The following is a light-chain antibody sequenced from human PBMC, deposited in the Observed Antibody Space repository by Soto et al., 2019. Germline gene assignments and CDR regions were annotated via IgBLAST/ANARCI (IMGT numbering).Light chain of an antibody. V-gene: IGLV2-8*01. J-gene: IGLJ3*02. Sequence: QSALTQPPSASGSPGQSVTISCTGTSSDIGTYNHVSWYQQSPGKAPKLMIYDVYKRPSGVPDRFSGSKSGNTASLTVSGLQSEDEADYYGSSYAGSASWVFGGGTKLTVL. CDR3: SSYAGSASWV. CDR1: SSDIGTYNH. CDR2: DVY.